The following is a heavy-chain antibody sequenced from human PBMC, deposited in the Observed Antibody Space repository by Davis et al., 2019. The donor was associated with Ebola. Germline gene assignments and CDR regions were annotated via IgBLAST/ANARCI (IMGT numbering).Heavy chain of an antibody. CDR3: AVGGSYLPFGY. D-gene: IGHD3-16*01. CDR1: GGSFSGYY. V-gene: IGHV4-59*01. CDR2: IYYSGST. J-gene: IGHJ4*02. Sequence: SETLSLTCAVYGGSFSGYYWSWIRQPPEKGLEWVGYIYYSGSTNYNPSLKSRVTISVDTSKNQFSLKLSSVTAADTAVYYCAVGGSYLPFGYWGQGTLVTVSS.